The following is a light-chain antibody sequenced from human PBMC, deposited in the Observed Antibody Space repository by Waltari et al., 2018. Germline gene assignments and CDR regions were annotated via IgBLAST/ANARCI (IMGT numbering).Light chain of an antibody. J-gene: IGLJ1*01. CDR3: SSYASTNSHV. Sequence: QSALTQPASVSGSPGQSISISCTGTSSDVGGYNYVSWYQQHPGKAPKLVVFDVYNRPSGVSDSFSGSRSGNTASLTISGLQADDESDYYCSSYASTNSHVFGTGTRVTVL. CDR1: SSDVGGYNY. CDR2: DVY. V-gene: IGLV2-14*03.